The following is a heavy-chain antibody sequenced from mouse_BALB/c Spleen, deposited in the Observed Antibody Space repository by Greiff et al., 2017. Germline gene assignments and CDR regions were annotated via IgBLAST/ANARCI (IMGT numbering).Heavy chain of an antibody. V-gene: IGHV5-6-5*01. CDR1: GFTFSSYS. CDR3: SRGLRYDGGGFDC. J-gene: IGHJ2*01. Sequence: EVKLVESGGGLVKPGGSLKLSCAASGFTFSSYSMSWVRQTPEKRLEWVASISSGGSTYYPDSVKGRFTISRDNARNILYLQMSSLRSEDTAMYYCSRGLRYDGGGFDCWGQGTTLTVSS. CDR2: ISSGGST. D-gene: IGHD2-14*01.